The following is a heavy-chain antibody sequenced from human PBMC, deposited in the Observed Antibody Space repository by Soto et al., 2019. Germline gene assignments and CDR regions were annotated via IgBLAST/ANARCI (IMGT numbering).Heavy chain of an antibody. CDR3: ASHGGSIAARPPGYYFDY. CDR2: IIPIFGTA. V-gene: IGHV1-69*12. Sequence: QVQLVQSGAEVKKPGSSVKVSCKASGGTFSSYAISWVRQAPGQGLEWMGGIIPIFGTANYAQKFQGRVTITAAESPSTAYLELSSLRSEDTAVYYCASHGGSIAARPPGYYFDYWGQGTLVTVSS. D-gene: IGHD6-6*01. J-gene: IGHJ4*02. CDR1: GGTFSSYA.